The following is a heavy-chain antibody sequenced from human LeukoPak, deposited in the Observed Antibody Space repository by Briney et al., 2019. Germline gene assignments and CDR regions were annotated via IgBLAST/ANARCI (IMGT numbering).Heavy chain of an antibody. V-gene: IGHV3-74*01. CDR2: INSDESST. Sequence: GVSLRLSCAASGFTFSSYWMHWVRQAPGKGLVWVSRINSDESSTSYADSVKGRFTISRDNAKNTLYLQMNSLRAEDTAMYYCASLYDSSGFPFDYWGQGTLVTVSS. CDR3: ASLYDSSGFPFDY. J-gene: IGHJ4*02. D-gene: IGHD3-22*01. CDR1: GFTFSSYW.